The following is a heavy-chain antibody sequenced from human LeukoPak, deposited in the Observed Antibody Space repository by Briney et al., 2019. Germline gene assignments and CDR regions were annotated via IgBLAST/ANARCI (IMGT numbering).Heavy chain of an antibody. J-gene: IGHJ4*02. CDR2: INTNTGNP. V-gene: IGHV7-4-1*02. CDR1: GYTFTSYA. D-gene: IGHD4-23*01. CDR3: AREGNLGGWDY. Sequence: ASVKVSFKASGYTFTSYAMNWVRQAPGQGLEWMGWINTNTGNPTYAQGFTGRFVFSLDTSVGTAYLQISSLKAEDTAVYYCAREGNLGGWDYWGQGTLVTVSS.